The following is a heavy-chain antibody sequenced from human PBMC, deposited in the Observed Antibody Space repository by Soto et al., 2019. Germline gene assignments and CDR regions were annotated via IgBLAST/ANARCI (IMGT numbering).Heavy chain of an antibody. Sequence: QVQLQQWGAGLLKPSETLSLTCAVYGGSFSGYYWSWIHQPPGKGLEWIGEINHSGSTNYNPSLKSRVTISVDTSKNQFSLKLSSVTAADTAVYYCARGPYCSSTSCPLMDVWGQGTTVTVSS. V-gene: IGHV4-34*01. CDR3: ARGPYCSSTSCPLMDV. J-gene: IGHJ6*02. CDR2: INHSGST. CDR1: GGSFSGYY. D-gene: IGHD2-2*01.